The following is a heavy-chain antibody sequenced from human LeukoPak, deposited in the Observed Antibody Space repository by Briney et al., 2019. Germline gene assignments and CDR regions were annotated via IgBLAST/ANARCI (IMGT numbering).Heavy chain of an antibody. CDR2: IYYSGST. Sequence: SETLSLTCTVSGGSISSYYWSWIRQPPGKGLEWIGYIYYSGSTNYNPSLKSRVTISVDTSKNQFSLKLSSVTAADTAVYYCARVPVVVVAAVTANYYYYYMDVWGKGTTVTVSS. CDR3: ARVPVVVVAAVTANYYYYYMDV. CDR1: GGSISSYY. J-gene: IGHJ6*03. V-gene: IGHV4-59*01. D-gene: IGHD2-15*01.